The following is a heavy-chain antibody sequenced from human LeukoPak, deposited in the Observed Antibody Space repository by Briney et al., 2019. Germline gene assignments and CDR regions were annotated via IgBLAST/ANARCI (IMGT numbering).Heavy chain of an antibody. Sequence: GRSLRLSCAGSGFTFSTYGMHWVRQAPGKGLEWVAIIWYDGSNKYYADSVKGRFTISRDNSKNTLYLQMNSLRAEDTAVYYCTRDTDYWGQGTLVTVSS. CDR3: TRDTDY. V-gene: IGHV3-33*01. J-gene: IGHJ4*02. CDR2: IWYDGSNK. CDR1: GFTFSTYG.